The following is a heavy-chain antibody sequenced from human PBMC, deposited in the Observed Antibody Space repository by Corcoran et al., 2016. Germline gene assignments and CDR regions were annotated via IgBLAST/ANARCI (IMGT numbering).Heavy chain of an antibody. V-gene: IGHV4-39*07. CDR3: ARDHCSGGSCHGDFDY. CDR2: SYYSGNT. D-gene: IGHD2-15*01. J-gene: IGHJ4*02. CDR1: GGSISSSSYY. Sequence: QLQLQESGPGLVKPSETLSLTCTVSGGSISSSSYYWGWIRQPPGKGLEWIGSSYYSGNTYHNPSLKSRVTISLDTSKNQFSLRLSSVTAADTDVYYCARDHCSGGSCHGDFDYWGQGTLVTVSS.